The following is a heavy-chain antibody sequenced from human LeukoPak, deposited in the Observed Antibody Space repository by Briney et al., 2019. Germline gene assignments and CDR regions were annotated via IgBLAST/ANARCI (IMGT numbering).Heavy chain of an antibody. J-gene: IGHJ4*02. CDR2: INAGNGDI. Sequence: ASVKVSCKASGYTFTSYPMHWVRQAPGQRLEWMGWINAGNGDIKYSQDFQGRVTITRDTSASTAYMELSSLRSEDMAVYYCARQNPMTDFDYWGQGTLVTVSS. CDR3: ARQNPMTDFDY. D-gene: IGHD2-21*02. V-gene: IGHV1-3*03. CDR1: GYTFTSYP.